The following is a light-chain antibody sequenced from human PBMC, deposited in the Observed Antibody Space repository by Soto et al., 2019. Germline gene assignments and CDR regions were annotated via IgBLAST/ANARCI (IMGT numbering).Light chain of an antibody. J-gene: IGLJ1*01. CDR3: QSYDSSLSGYV. CDR2: GNN. Sequence: QSVLTQPPSVSGAPGQRVTISCTGSSSNIGAGYDVHWYQQLPGTAPKLLIYGNNNRPSGVPDRFSGSKSGTSASQAITGLQAEDEADYYCQSYDSSLSGYVFGTGTKLTVL. V-gene: IGLV1-40*01. CDR1: SSNIGAGYD.